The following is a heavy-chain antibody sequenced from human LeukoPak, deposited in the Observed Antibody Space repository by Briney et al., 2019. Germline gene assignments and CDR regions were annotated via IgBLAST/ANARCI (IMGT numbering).Heavy chain of an antibody. J-gene: IGHJ3*01. CDR1: GFTFSSYG. Sequence: PGRSLRLSCAASGFTFSSYGMHWVRQAPGKGLQWVAVISYDGSSEYYADSVKGRFIISRDNSKNTLYLQVNSLIAENTAVYYCAKDSDIAVAGTDDAFDLWGQGTMVTVSS. CDR2: ISYDGSSE. V-gene: IGHV3-30*18. CDR3: AKDSDIAVAGTDDAFDL. D-gene: IGHD6-19*01.